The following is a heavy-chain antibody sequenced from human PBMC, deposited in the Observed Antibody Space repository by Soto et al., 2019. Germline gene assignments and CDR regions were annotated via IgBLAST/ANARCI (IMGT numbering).Heavy chain of an antibody. V-gene: IGHV3-73*01. J-gene: IGHJ6*04. CDR2: ITDKRYNYET. Sequence: PGGSLRLSCAASGFIFRDSAVHWVRQASGKGLEWIGRITDKRYNYETAYAASVKGRFTVSREDSISVGYLQMDNLKVEDTATYYCHSDFWNGFYHDWGKGTTVTVSS. CDR3: HSDFWNGFYHD. D-gene: IGHD3-3*01. CDR1: GFIFRDSA.